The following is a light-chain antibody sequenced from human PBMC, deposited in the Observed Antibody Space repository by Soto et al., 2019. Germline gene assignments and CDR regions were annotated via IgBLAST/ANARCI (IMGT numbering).Light chain of an antibody. Sequence: EIVLTQSPATLSLSPGERVTLSCRASQSVSSYLAWYQQKPGQAPRLLIYDASNRATGIPARFSGSGSGTDFTLTISNLEPEDFAVYYCQQRSNWPITFGQGTRLEIK. CDR3: QQRSNWPIT. CDR2: DAS. CDR1: QSVSSY. J-gene: IGKJ5*01. V-gene: IGKV3-11*01.